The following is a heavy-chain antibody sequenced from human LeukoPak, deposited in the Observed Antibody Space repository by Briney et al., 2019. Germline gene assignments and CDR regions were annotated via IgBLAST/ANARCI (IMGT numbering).Heavy chain of an antibody. Sequence: SGTLSLTCAVSGGSISSSNWWSWVRQPPGKGLEWIGEIYHSGSTNYNPSLKSRVTISVDTSKNQFSLKLSSVTAADTAVYYCASPSGSYYVDYFDYWGQGTLVTVSS. J-gene: IGHJ4*02. V-gene: IGHV4-4*02. CDR2: IYHSGST. D-gene: IGHD1-26*01. CDR3: ASPSGSYYVDYFDY. CDR1: GGSISSSNW.